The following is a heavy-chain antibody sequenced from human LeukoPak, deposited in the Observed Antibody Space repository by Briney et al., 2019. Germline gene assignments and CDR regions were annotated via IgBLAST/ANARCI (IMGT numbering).Heavy chain of an antibody. D-gene: IGHD4-17*01. V-gene: IGHV4-59*01. CDR1: GGSMSSYY. CDR2: IYYTGII. CDR3: ARLTTVTPYFDN. J-gene: IGHJ4*02. Sequence: SETLSLTCSVSGGSMSSYYWSWVRQPPGKGLQWIGYIYYTGIINYNPSLKSRVTISLNTSQNHFSLMLTSVTAADTAMYYCARLTTVTPYFDNWGQGILVSVSS.